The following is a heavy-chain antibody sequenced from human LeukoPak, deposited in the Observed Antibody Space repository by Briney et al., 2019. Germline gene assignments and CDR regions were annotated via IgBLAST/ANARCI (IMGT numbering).Heavy chain of an antibody. CDR1: GLTFSSEY. Sequence: PGGSLRLSCAAYGLTFSSEYLAWVRQAPGKGLEWISDIYGAGATYYADSVQGRFTISRNTYSNALYLQMNSLRVEDTAVYHCARLLPASRHYFDYWGQGTLVTVSS. D-gene: IGHD2-15*01. J-gene: IGHJ4*02. CDR2: IYGAGAT. CDR3: ARLLPASRHYFDY. V-gene: IGHV3-53*01.